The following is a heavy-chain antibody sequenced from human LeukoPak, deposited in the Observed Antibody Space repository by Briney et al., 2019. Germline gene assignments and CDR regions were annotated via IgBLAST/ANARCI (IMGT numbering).Heavy chain of an antibody. CDR1: GFTFSSYS. CDR3: ARVTEGTFGELFIGY. CDR2: ISSSSSYI. Sequence: PGGSLRLSCAASGFTFSSYSMNWVRQAPGKGLEWVSSISSSSSYIYYADSVKGRFTISRDNAKNSLYLQMNSLRAEDTAVYYCARVTEGTFGELFIGYWGQGTLVTVSS. V-gene: IGHV3-21*01. J-gene: IGHJ4*02. D-gene: IGHD3-10*01.